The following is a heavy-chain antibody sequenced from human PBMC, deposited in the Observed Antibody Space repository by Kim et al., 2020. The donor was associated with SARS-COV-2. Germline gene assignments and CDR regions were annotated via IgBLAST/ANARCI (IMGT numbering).Heavy chain of an antibody. CDR3: ARARPLRGVTRKEDAFDI. CDR1: GGSFSGYY. Sequence: SETLSLTCAVYGGSFSGYYWSWIRQPPGKGLEWIGEINHSGSTNYNPSLKSRVTISVDTSKNQFSLKLSSVTAADTAVYYCARARPLRGVTRKEDAFDIWGQGTMVTVSS. J-gene: IGHJ3*02. V-gene: IGHV4-34*01. CDR2: INHSGST. D-gene: IGHD3-10*01.